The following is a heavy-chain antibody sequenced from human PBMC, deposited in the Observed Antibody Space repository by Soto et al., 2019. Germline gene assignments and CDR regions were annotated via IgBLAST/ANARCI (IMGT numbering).Heavy chain of an antibody. CDR1: RYGFTNYC. V-gene: IGHV5-51*01. Sequence: KVSWKASRYGFTNYCIGWARQMPGKGLEWMGIIFPGDSDTRYSPSFQGQVTISADKSISTAYLQWSSLKASDTAMYYCARQRYSYENMDVWGKGTTVTVSS. J-gene: IGHJ6*03. CDR2: IFPGDSDT. D-gene: IGHD5-18*01. CDR3: ARQRYSYENMDV.